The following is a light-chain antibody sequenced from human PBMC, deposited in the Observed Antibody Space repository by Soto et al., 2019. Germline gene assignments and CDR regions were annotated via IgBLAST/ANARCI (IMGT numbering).Light chain of an antibody. CDR2: EVT. J-gene: IGLJ3*02. CDR3: NSYGGSNNGV. CDR1: SSDVGGYNY. Sequence: QSALTQPPSASGSPGQSVAISCTGTSSDVGGYNYVSWYQQHPGKAPKLVIYEVTKRPSGVPDRFSGSKSGNTASLTVSGLQADDEADYYCNSYGGSNNGVFGGGTKLTVL. V-gene: IGLV2-8*01.